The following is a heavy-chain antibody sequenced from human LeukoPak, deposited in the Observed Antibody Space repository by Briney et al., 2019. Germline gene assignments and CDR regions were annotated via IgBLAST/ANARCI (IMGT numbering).Heavy chain of an antibody. CDR2: ISSSGSTI. CDR1: GFTFSSYG. V-gene: IGHV3-48*04. CDR3: ARYYYDSSGYFSY. J-gene: IGHJ4*02. Sequence: GGSLRLSCAASGFTFSSYGMSWVRQAPGKGLEWVSAISSSGSTIYYADSVKGRFTISRDNAKNSLYLQMNSLRAEDTAVYYCARYYYDSSGYFSYWGQGTLVTVSS. D-gene: IGHD3-22*01.